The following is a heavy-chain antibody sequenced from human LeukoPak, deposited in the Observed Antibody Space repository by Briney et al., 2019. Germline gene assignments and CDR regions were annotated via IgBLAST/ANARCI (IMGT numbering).Heavy chain of an antibody. CDR1: GGSFSSYF. J-gene: IGHJ5*02. CDR2: INQSGDT. Sequence: SETLSLTCGVYGGSFSSYFWSWIRQSPAKGLEWIGEINQSGDTDYNPSLKSRANISIDTSRSQFSLTLSSVTAADTAMYYCARVLGIAVVPGATEDNYFDPWGQGTLVVASS. CDR3: ARVLGIAVVPGATEDNYFDP. V-gene: IGHV4-34*01. D-gene: IGHD2-2*01.